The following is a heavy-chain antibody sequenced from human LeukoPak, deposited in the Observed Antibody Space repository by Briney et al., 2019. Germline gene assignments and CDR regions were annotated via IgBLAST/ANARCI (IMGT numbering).Heavy chain of an antibody. D-gene: IGHD3-22*01. Sequence: ASVNLSCKASGGTFSSYAISWVRQAPGQGLEWIGRIIPIFGIANYAQKFQGRVTITADKSTSTAYMELSSLRSEDTAVYYCARESSSGYYYVSVYYFDYWGQGTLVTVSS. CDR1: GGTFSSYA. CDR2: IIPIFGIA. CDR3: ARESSSGYYYVSVYYFDY. V-gene: IGHV1-69*04. J-gene: IGHJ4*02.